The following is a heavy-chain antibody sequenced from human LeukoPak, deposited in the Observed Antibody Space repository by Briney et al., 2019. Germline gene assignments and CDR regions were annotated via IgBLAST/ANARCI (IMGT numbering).Heavy chain of an antibody. CDR2: INPNSGGT. V-gene: IGHV1-2*02. CDR3: ASGLLRYFDWETPYYFDY. Sequence: ASVKVSCKASGYTFTGYYMHWVRQAPGQGLEWMGWINPNSGGTNYAQKFQGRVTMTRDTSISTAYMELSRLRSKDTAVYYCASGLLRYFDWETPYYFDYWGQGTLVTVSS. J-gene: IGHJ4*02. CDR1: GYTFTGYY. D-gene: IGHD3-9*01.